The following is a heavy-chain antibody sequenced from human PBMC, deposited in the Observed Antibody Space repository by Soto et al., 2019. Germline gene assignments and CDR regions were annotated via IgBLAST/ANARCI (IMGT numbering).Heavy chain of an antibody. Sequence: ASVKVSCKASGYTFTSYAMHWVRQAPGQRLEWMGWINAGNGNTKYSQKFQGRVTITRDTSASTAYMELSSLRSEDTAVYYCARVEDPYDYVWGSYRYKDEYFQHWGQGTLVTVSS. V-gene: IGHV1-3*01. CDR3: ARVEDPYDYVWGSYRYKDEYFQH. CDR1: GYTFTSYA. CDR2: INAGNGNT. J-gene: IGHJ1*01. D-gene: IGHD3-16*02.